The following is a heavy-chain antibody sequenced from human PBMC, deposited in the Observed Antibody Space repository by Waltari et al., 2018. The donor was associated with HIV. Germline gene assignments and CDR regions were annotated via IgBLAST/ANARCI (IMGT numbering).Heavy chain of an antibody. CDR3: ARADDSRGYFLFGLDV. CDR2: IRGKIYGGTT. CDR1: GFTFGDYA. Sequence: EMQLVESGGDLVKPGRSLSLSCAASGFTFGDYAMTWFRQAPGKRLEWVGFIRGKIYGGTTEYAASVKGRFSISKDDSKSVAYLQMNSLRTEDSAVYYCARADDSRGYFLFGLDVWGQGTTVTVSS. J-gene: IGHJ6*02. V-gene: IGHV3-49*05. D-gene: IGHD3-22*01.